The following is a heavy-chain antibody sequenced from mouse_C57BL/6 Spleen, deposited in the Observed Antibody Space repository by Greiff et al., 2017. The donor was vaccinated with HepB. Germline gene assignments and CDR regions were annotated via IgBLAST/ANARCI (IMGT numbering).Heavy chain of an antibody. CDR3: TRSRGDYGYSAWFAY. CDR2: IDPETGGT. CDR1: GYTFTDYE. D-gene: IGHD2-2*01. J-gene: IGHJ3*01. V-gene: IGHV1-15*01. Sequence: QVQLQQSGAELVRPGASVTLSCKASGYTFTDYEMHWVKQTPVHGLEWIGAIDPETGGTAYNQKFKGKAILTADKSSSTAYMELRSLTSEDSAVYYCTRSRGDYGYSAWFAYWGQGTLVTVSA.